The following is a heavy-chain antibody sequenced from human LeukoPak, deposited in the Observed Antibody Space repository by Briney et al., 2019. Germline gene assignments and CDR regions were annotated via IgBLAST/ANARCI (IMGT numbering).Heavy chain of an antibody. CDR1: GYTFTGYY. Sequence: ASVKVSCKASGYTFTGYYMHWVRQAPGQGLEWMGWINPNSGGTDCAQKFQGRVTMTRDTSISTAYMELSRLRSDDTAVYYCARDPVNYDFWSGYYFDYWGQGTLVTVSS. CDR3: ARDPVNYDFWSGYYFDY. V-gene: IGHV1-2*02. J-gene: IGHJ4*02. CDR2: INPNSGGT. D-gene: IGHD3-3*01.